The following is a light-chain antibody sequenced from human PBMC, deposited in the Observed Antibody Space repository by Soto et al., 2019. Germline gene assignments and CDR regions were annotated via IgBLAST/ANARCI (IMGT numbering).Light chain of an antibody. V-gene: IGKV1-6*01. Sequence: AIQMTQSPSSLSASVGDRVTVTCRASQGIRKDLGWYQQKPGKAPKLLIYAASTLQGGVPSRFSGSGSGTDFTLTISRLEPEDFAVYYCQQYGSSQITFGQGTRLEIK. J-gene: IGKJ5*01. CDR2: AAS. CDR3: QQYGSSQIT. CDR1: QGIRKD.